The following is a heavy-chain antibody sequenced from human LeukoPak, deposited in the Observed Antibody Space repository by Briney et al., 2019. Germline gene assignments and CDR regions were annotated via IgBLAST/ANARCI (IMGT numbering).Heavy chain of an antibody. Sequence: SETLSLTCAVYGGSFSGYYWSWIRQPPGKGLEGIGEINHSGSTNYNPSLKSRVTISVDTSKNQFSLKLSSVTAADTAVYYCVRSGYGQPELDYWGQGTLVTVSS. CDR1: GGSFSGYY. J-gene: IGHJ4*02. D-gene: IGHD5-18*01. CDR2: INHSGST. CDR3: VRSGYGQPELDY. V-gene: IGHV4-34*01.